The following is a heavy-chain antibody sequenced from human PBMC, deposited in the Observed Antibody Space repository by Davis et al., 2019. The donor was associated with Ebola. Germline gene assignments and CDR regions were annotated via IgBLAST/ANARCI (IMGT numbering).Heavy chain of an antibody. V-gene: IGHV1-2*06. J-gene: IGHJ4*02. CDR2: INPNSGGT. CDR1: GYTFTGYY. CDR3: ARGEYYYDSSGYYHFNFDY. Sequence: ASVKVSCKASGYTFTGYYMHWVRQAPGQGLEWMGRINPNSGGTNYAQKFQGRVTMTRDTSISTAYMELSRLRSDDTAVYYCARGEYYYDSSGYYHFNFDYWGQGTLVTVSS. D-gene: IGHD3-22*01.